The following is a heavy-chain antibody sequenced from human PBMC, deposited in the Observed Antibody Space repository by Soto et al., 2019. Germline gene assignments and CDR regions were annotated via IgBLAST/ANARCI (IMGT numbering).Heavy chain of an antibody. V-gene: IGHV3-7*01. Sequence: EVQLVESGGGLVQPGGSLSLSCAASGFTFSNYWMTWVRQAPGKGLEWVANIKQDGSEKYYVDSVKGRPTISRDNAKNSVYLHMDSLRVEDTAVYYCARVEGGYYGSGSYGFDYWGQGSLVTVSS. D-gene: IGHD3-10*01. J-gene: IGHJ4*02. CDR2: IKQDGSEK. CDR1: GFTFSNYW. CDR3: ARVEGGYYGSGSYGFDY.